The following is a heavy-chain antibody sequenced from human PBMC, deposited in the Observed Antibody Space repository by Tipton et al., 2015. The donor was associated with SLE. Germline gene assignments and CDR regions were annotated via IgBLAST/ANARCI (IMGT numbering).Heavy chain of an antibody. Sequence: TLSLTCAVSGGSISSLNFWTWVRQPPGKGLEWIGEIYHSGGTNYNPSLKSRVTMSVDKSKNQFSLKLSSVTAADTAVYYCARGVLYYYYGMDVWGQGTTVTVSS. CDR3: ARGVLYYYYGMDV. CDR2: IYHSGGT. J-gene: IGHJ6*02. CDR1: GGSISSLNF. V-gene: IGHV4-4*02.